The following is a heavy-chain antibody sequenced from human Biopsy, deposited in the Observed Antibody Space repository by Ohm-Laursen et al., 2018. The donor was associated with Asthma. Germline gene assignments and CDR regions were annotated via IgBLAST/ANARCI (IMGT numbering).Heavy chain of an antibody. D-gene: IGHD3-10*01. CDR1: GFTFSTYG. CDR3: AKVYYGSGSRPSPYGMDV. V-gene: IGHV3-30*18. CDR2: ISYDGTHE. Sequence: SLRLSCAASGFTFSTYGMHWVRQAPGKGLEWVAVISYDGTHEHYADSVKGRFTISRDNSKNTLYLQMNSLSGEDSAVYYCAKVYYGSGSRPSPYGMDVWGQGTTVTVSS. J-gene: IGHJ6*02.